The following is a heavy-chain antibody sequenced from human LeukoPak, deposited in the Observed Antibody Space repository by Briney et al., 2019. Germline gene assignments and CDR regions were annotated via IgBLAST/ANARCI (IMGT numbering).Heavy chain of an antibody. CDR1: GGSFSGYY. J-gene: IGHJ4*02. V-gene: IGHV4-34*01. D-gene: IGHD3-22*01. CDR2: INHSGRT. Sequence: SETLSLTCAVYGGSFSGYYWSWIRQPPGKGLEWIGEINHSGRTNYNPSLKSRVTISVDTSKNQFSLKLSSVTAADTAVYYCARGYRYDSSGYYFFDYWGQGTLVTVSS. CDR3: ARGYRYDSSGYYFFDY.